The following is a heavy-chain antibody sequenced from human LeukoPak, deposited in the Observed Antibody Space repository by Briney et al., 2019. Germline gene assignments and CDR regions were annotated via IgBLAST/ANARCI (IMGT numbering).Heavy chain of an antibody. CDR2: INPSGGFT. J-gene: IGHJ5*02. D-gene: IGHD1-26*01. Sequence: RASVTVSCKASGYSFSTHWMHWVRQAPGQGLEWMGIINPSGGFTSYAQKLQGRVTVTRDMSTSTVYMELSNLRSEDTAVYYCARDQSGEWELLSGWWFDPWGQGTLVTVSS. CDR1: GYSFSTHW. V-gene: IGHV1-46*01. CDR3: ARDQSGEWELLSGWWFDP.